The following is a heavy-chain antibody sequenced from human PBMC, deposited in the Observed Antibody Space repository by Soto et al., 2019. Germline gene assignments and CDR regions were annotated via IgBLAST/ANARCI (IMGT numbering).Heavy chain of an antibody. J-gene: IGHJ4*02. V-gene: IGHV3-21*01. CDR2: ISSSSYYI. CDR1: GFPFRSSS. CDR3: ARDLGEVSAF. Sequence: GGSLRLSCAASGFPFRSSSMNWVRQAPGKGLEWLSSISSSSYYIFYADSVKGRFTISRDNAKNSLYLQMHSLRAEDTAVYYCARDLGEVSAFWGQGTLVTVSS. D-gene: IGHD3-10*01.